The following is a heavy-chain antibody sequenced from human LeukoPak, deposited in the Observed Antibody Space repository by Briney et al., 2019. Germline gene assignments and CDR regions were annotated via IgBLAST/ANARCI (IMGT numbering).Heavy chain of an antibody. CDR3: ARVGVMINDAFDI. J-gene: IGHJ3*02. CDR2: IYTSGST. Sequence: SETLSLTCTVSGGSIISGSYYWSWIRQPAGKGLEWIGRIYTSGSTNYNPSLKSRVTISVDTSKNQFSLKLSSVTAADTAVYYCARVGVMINDAFDIWGQGTMVTVSS. V-gene: IGHV4-61*02. D-gene: IGHD3-16*01. CDR1: GGSIISGSYY.